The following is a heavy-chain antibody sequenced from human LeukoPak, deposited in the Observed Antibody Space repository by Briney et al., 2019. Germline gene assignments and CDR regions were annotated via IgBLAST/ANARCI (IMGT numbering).Heavy chain of an antibody. CDR2: ISWNSGSI. V-gene: IGHV3-9*01. Sequence: PGGSLRLSCAASGFTFDDYAMHWVRQAPGKGLEWVSGISWNSGSIGYADSVKGRFTISRDNAKNSLYLQMNSLRAEDTALYYCAKDKGDYYGSGSSTAFDIWGQGTMVTVSS. D-gene: IGHD3-10*01. CDR1: GFTFDDYA. CDR3: AKDKGDYYGSGSSTAFDI. J-gene: IGHJ3*02.